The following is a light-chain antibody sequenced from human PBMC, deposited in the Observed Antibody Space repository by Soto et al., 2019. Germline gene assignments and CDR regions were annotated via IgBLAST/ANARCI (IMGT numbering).Light chain of an antibody. CDR1: SSNIGAGYE. CDR3: QSYDSSLSGYV. CDR2: ENN. J-gene: IGLJ1*01. Sequence: QSVLTQPPSVSAAPGQRVTISCNGSSSNIGAGYEAHWYQQVPGTAPKLLIYENNNRPSGVPDRFSGSKSGTSASLAITGLQAEDEAEYYCQSYDSSLSGYVFGTGTKLTVL. V-gene: IGLV1-40*01.